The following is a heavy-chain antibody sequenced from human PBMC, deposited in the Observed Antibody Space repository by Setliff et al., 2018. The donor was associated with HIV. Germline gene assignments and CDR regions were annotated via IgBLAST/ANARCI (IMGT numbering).Heavy chain of an antibody. V-gene: IGHV4-39*01. CDR2: IYYSGST. CDR3: ACYNSDDGYFDN. D-gene: IGHD2-8*01. J-gene: IGHJ4*02. CDR1: GGSISSGSY. Sequence: PSETLSLTCTVSGGSISSGSYWGWIRQPPGKGLEWIGSIYYSGSTYYNPSLQSRVTISVDTSKNQFSLKLNSVTAADTAVYYCACYNSDDGYFDNWGQGALVTVSS.